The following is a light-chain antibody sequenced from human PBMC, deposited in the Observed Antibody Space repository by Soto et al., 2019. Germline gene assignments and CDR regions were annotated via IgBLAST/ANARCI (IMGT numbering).Light chain of an antibody. V-gene: IGKV1-33*01. J-gene: IGKJ4*01. CDR1: QDISNH. CDR3: KQYVNALP. Sequence: DIQMTQSPSSLSASAGDRVTITCQTSQDISNHLNWYQQKAGKAPKLLINEAYNLETGVPSRCSGSGSGTDFTLTISSRQPEDIATYSCKQYVNALPFGGGTKLEIK. CDR2: EAY.